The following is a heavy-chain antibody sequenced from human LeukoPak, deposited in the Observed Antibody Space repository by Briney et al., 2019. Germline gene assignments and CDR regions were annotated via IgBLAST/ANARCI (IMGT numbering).Heavy chain of an antibody. D-gene: IGHD6-6*01. V-gene: IGHV4-4*02. CDR2: IYHSGST. CDR3: ARGRSAVFRPPFEY. CDR1: GASINSTNW. J-gene: IGHJ4*02. Sequence: SETLSLTCAVSGASINSTNWWSWVRQSPGKGLEWIGEIYHSGSTNYNPSLRSRVTISVDKSKNQISLNLNSVTAADTAVYYCARGRSAVFRPPFEYWGQGTLVTVSS.